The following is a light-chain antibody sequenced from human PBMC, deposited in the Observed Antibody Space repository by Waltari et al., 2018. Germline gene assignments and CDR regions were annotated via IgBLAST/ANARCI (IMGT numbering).Light chain of an antibody. V-gene: IGLV1-36*01. J-gene: IGLJ2*01. CDR1: NSHIANHA. Sequence: QSVLTQPPPVSESPGQRVPMSCSGRNSHIANHAVYRYQQLPGRAPKLLIYYDDLVSSGVSDRFSGSKSGTSASLAISGLQSEDEADYYCAAWDDSLNGPVFGGGTKLTVV. CDR2: YDD. CDR3: AAWDDSLNGPV.